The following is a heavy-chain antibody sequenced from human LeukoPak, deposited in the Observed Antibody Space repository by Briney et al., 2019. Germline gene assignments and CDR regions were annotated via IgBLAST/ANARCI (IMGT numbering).Heavy chain of an antibody. CDR2: IKSDGSTT. Sequence: GGSLRLSCAASGFTFSTYWMHWVRQAPGKGLVWASRIKSDGSTTTYADFVKGRFTVSRDDAKNTLHLQMSSLRAEDTAMYFCARVGGRGSIGGDCWGQGTLVTVSS. V-gene: IGHV3-74*03. CDR3: ARVGGRGSIGGDC. D-gene: IGHD3-10*01. CDR1: GFTFSTYW. J-gene: IGHJ4*02.